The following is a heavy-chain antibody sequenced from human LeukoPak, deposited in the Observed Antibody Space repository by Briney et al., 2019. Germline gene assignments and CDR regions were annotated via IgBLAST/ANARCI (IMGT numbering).Heavy chain of an antibody. CDR3: AREPFTIFGVVIPKGGFADY. J-gene: IGHJ4*02. D-gene: IGHD3-3*01. Sequence: GASVKVSCKASGYTFTGYYMHWVRQAPGQELEWMGRINPNSCGTNYAQKFQGRVTMTRDTSISTAYMELSRLRSDDTAVYYCAREPFTIFGVVIPKGGFADYWGQGTLVTVSS. CDR2: INPNSCGT. V-gene: IGHV1-2*06. CDR1: GYTFTGYY.